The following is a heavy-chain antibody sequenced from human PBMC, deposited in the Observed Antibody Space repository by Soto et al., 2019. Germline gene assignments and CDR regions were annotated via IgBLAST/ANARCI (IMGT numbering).Heavy chain of an antibody. J-gene: IGHJ3*01. V-gene: IGHV3-11*01. Sequence: QVQLVDSGGGLVKPGGSLRLSCTASGFTLTNYFVSWIRQAPGQGLEWIAYINNRGSAIYYTDSVKGRFTISRDNAKNSLFLQMDSLRAEDTAVYYCASQLWSHDAFDVWGRGTMVNVSS. CDR1: GFTLTNYF. CDR2: INNRGSAI. CDR3: ASQLWSHDAFDV. D-gene: IGHD1-1*01.